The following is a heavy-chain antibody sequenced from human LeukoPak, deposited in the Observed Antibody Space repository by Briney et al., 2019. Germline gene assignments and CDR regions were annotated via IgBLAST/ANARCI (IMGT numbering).Heavy chain of an antibody. Sequence: ASVTVSFKASGYTFTSYYMHWVRQAPGQGLEWMGWINPNSGGTNYAQKFQGRVTMTRDTSISTAYMELSRLRSDDTAVYYCARICNYDILTGYYKPHFDYWGQGTLVTVSS. J-gene: IGHJ4*02. CDR3: ARICNYDILTGYYKPHFDY. V-gene: IGHV1-2*02. D-gene: IGHD3-9*01. CDR1: GYTFTSYY. CDR2: INPNSGGT.